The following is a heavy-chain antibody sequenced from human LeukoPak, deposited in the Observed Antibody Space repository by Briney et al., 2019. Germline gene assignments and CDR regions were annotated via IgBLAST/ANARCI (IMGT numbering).Heavy chain of an antibody. Sequence: SETLSLTCAVYGGSFSDYNWSWIRQPPGKGLEWIGEINHSGSTNYNPSLKSRVTISVDTSKNQFSLKVSSVTAADTAVYYCARHVGQVATFLYYYYIDVWGKGTTVTVSS. D-gene: IGHD5-12*01. J-gene: IGHJ6*03. CDR3: ARHVGQVATFLYYYYIDV. V-gene: IGHV4-34*01. CDR1: GGSFSDYN. CDR2: INHSGST.